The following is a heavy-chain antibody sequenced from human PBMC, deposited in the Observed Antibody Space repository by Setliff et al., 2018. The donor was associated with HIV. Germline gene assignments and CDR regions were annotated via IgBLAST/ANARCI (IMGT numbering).Heavy chain of an antibody. Sequence: SVKVSCKASGGTFSNYAVSWVRQAPGQGLEWMGGIIPMFGTPNYAQKFQGRVTITADESTSTAYMELSGLKSEDTAVYYCARDKSDIVGEVWLDPWGQGTLVTV. CDR1: GGTFSNYA. V-gene: IGHV1-69*13. D-gene: IGHD2-21*01. J-gene: IGHJ5*02. CDR3: ARDKSDIVGEVWLDP. CDR2: IIPMFGTP.